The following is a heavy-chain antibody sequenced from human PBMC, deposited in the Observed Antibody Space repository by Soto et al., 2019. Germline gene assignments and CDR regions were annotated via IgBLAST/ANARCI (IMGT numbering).Heavy chain of an antibody. J-gene: IGHJ6*02. D-gene: IGHD3-10*01. CDR1: GFTFSSYA. V-gene: IGHV3-48*01. Sequence: GGSLRLSCAASGFTFSSYAMSWVRQAPGKGLEWVSYISSSRSIIYYADSVKGRFTIARDNSKNTLYLQMNSLRAEDTAVYNCASSPMVRGVTNLYYYYGMDVWGQGTTVTVSS. CDR3: ASSPMVRGVTNLYYYYGMDV. CDR2: ISSSRSII.